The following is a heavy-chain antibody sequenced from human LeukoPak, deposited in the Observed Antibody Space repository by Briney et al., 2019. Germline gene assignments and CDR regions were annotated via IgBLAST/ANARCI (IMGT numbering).Heavy chain of an antibody. D-gene: IGHD6-19*01. Sequence: SETLSLTCAVYGGSFSGYYWSWIRQPPGKGLEWIGEINHSGSTNYNPSLKSRVTISVDTSKNQFSLKLSSVTAADTAVYYCARGRGSGWNYYYYYYMDVWGKGTTVTVS. CDR2: INHSGST. V-gene: IGHV4-34*01. J-gene: IGHJ6*03. CDR1: GGSFSGYY. CDR3: ARGRGSGWNYYYYYYMDV.